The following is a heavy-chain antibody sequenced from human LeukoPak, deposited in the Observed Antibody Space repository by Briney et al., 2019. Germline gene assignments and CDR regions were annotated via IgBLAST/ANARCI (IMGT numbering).Heavy chain of an antibody. D-gene: IGHD4-17*01. V-gene: IGHV3-53*01. CDR3: ARGGYGVHFDY. Sequence: PGGSLRLSCAASGFTVSSNYMSWVREAPGKGLEWVSVIYSGGSTYYADSVKGRFTISRDNSKNTLYLQMNSLRAEDTAVYYCARGGYGVHFDYWGQGTLVTVSS. CDR2: IYSGGST. J-gene: IGHJ4*02. CDR1: GFTVSSNY.